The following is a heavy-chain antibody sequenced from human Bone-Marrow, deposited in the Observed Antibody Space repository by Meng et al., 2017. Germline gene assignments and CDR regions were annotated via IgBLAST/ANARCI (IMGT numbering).Heavy chain of an antibody. D-gene: IGHD1-1*01. Sequence: VKLVRAGGEVKRPGASGKVSSKAAGYTLSGYYMHWVRQAPGQGLEWTGRINPNSGGTNYAQKFQGRVTMTRDTSISTAYMELSRLRSDDTAVYYCANWNDGLLNYWGQGTLVTVSS. CDR3: ANWNDGLLNY. CDR1: GYTLSGYY. J-gene: IGHJ4*02. V-gene: IGHV1-2*06. CDR2: INPNSGGT.